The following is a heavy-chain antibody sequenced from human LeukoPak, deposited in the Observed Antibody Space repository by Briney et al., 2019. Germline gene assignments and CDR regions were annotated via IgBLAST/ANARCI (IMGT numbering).Heavy chain of an antibody. D-gene: IGHD5-24*01. Sequence: GESLKISCKGSGYSFTTYWIAWVRQMPGKGLEWMGIIYPGDSDTRYSPSFQGQVTISADKSISTAYLQWSSLMASDTAMYYCARRATIVDYFDPWGQGTLVTVSS. CDR3: ARRATIVDYFDP. CDR1: GYSFTTYW. J-gene: IGHJ5*02. CDR2: IYPGDSDT. V-gene: IGHV5-51*01.